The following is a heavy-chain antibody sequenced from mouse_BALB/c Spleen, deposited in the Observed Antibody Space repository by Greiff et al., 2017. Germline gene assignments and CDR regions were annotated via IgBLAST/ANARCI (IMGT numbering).Heavy chain of an antibody. V-gene: IGHV2-9*02. D-gene: IGHD2-4*01. CDR1: GFSLTSYG. Sequence: VKLVESGPGLVAPSQSLSITCTVSGFSLTSYGVHWVRQPPGKGLEWLGVIWAGGSTNYNSALMSRLSISKDNSKSQVFLKMNSLQTDDTAMYYCARDDYDGYYAMDYWGQGTSVTVSS. CDR3: ARDDYDGYYAMDY. CDR2: IWAGGST. J-gene: IGHJ4*01.